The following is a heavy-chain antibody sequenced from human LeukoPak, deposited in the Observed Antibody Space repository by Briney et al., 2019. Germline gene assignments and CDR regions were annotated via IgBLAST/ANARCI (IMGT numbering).Heavy chain of an antibody. V-gene: IGHV4-39*01. CDR3: ARHSFYYDSSGYYYYFDY. CDR1: GGSITSSNYY. J-gene: IGHJ4*02. CDR2: IHYSGST. D-gene: IGHD3-22*01. Sequence: SETLSLTCTVSGGSITSSNYYWGWIRQPPGKGLEWIGSIHYSGSTYYNPSLKSRVTFSVDTSKKQFSLRLSSVTAADTAVYYCARHSFYYDSSGYYYYFDYWGQGTLVTVSS.